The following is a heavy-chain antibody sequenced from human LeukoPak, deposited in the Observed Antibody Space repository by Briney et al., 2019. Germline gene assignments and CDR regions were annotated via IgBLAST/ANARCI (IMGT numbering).Heavy chain of an antibody. D-gene: IGHD5-24*01. V-gene: IGHV4-31*03. CDR3: ARGGGDGYDLAY. Sequence: SQTLSLTCTVAGGSISSGGYYWSWIRQHPGKGLESIGYIYYSGSTYYNPSLKSRVTISVDTSKNQFSLKLSSVTAADTAVYYCARGGGDGYDLAYWGQGTLVTVSS. CDR1: GGSISSGGYY. J-gene: IGHJ4*02. CDR2: IYYSGST.